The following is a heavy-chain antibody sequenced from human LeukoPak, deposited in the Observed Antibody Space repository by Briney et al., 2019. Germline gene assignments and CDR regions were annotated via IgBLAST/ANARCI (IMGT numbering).Heavy chain of an antibody. CDR1: GFTFTTYW. D-gene: IGHD5-12*01. CDR3: ARMVDSGYERDY. V-gene: IGHV3-21*01. J-gene: IGHJ4*02. CDR2: ISSSSSYI. Sequence: GGSLRLSCAASGFTFTTYWMHWVRQAPGKGLEWVSSISSSSSYIYYADSVKGRFTISRDNAKNSLYLQMNSLRAEDTAVYYCARMVDSGYERDYWGQGTLVTVSS.